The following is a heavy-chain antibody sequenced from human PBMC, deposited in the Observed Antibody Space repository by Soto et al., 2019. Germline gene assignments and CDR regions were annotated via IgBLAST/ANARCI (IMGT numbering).Heavy chain of an antibody. CDR3: VRETGLTTTADAFNV. D-gene: IGHD1-1*01. J-gene: IGHJ3*01. V-gene: IGHV3-13*01. CDR1: GFTFSGSD. CDR2: IGTGGDT. Sequence: EVQLVESGGGLVHGGGSLRPSCAASGFTFSGSDMNWVRHTRGKGLEWVSGIGTGGDTYYADSVRGRFTISRENAKGSLYLQMNRLRVEDTAVYYCVRETGLTTTADAFNVWGQGTMVTVSS.